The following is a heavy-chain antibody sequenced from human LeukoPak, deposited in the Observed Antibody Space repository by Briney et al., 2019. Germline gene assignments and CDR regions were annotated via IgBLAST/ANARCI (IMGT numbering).Heavy chain of an antibody. CDR3: ARVRSVRGVIPSWFDP. CDR1: GFTFSSYS. V-gene: IGHV3-48*01. CDR2: ISSSSSTI. Sequence: TGGSLRLSCAASGFTFSSYSMNWVRQAPGKGLEWVPYISSSSSTIYYADSVKGRFTISRDNAKNSLYLQMNSLRAEDTAVYYCARVRSVRGVIPSWFDPWGQGTLVTVSS. D-gene: IGHD3-10*01. J-gene: IGHJ5*02.